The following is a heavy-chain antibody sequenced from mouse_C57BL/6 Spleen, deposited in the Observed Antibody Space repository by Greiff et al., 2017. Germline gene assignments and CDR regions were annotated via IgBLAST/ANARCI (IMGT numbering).Heavy chain of an antibody. CDR2: IHPNSGST. D-gene: IGHD4-1*01. J-gene: IGHJ2*01. Sequence: QVQLKQPGAELVKPGASVKLSCKASGYTFTSYWMHWVKQRPGQGLEWIGMIHPNSGSTNYNEKFKSKATLTVDKASSTAYMQLSSLTSEDSAVYYCATGTGYYFDYWGQGTTLTVSS. V-gene: IGHV1-64*01. CDR3: ATGTGYYFDY. CDR1: GYTFTSYW.